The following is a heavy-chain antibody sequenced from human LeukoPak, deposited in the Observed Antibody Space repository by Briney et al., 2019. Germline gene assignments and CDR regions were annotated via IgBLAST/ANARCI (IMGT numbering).Heavy chain of an antibody. J-gene: IGHJ4*02. D-gene: IGHD1-1*01. V-gene: IGHV3-33*03. CDR2: TWHDASNK. Sequence: GGSLRLSCAASGFTFNQYGMHWVRQAPGKGLEWVAGTWHDASNKYYGESVKGRFTISRHNSKNTVYLQMNNLRAEDTAMYYCARVDTTLSYKLDYWGQGTLVTVSS. CDR1: GFTFNQYG. CDR3: ARVDTTLSYKLDY.